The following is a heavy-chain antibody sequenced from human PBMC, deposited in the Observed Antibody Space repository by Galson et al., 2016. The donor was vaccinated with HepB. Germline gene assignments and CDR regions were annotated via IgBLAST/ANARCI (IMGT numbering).Heavy chain of an antibody. V-gene: IGHV4-31*03. CDR2: IYDSGSA. J-gene: IGHJ5*02. Sequence: TLSLTCTVSGGSISSGGYYWSWIRQHPGKGLEWIGDIYDSGSADYNPSLKSRVTISVDTSKNQFSLKLSSMTAADTAVYYCARGERSITIFGVIMGEWFDPWGQGTVVTVSS. CDR1: GGSISSGGYY. D-gene: IGHD3-3*01. CDR3: ARGERSITIFGVIMGEWFDP.